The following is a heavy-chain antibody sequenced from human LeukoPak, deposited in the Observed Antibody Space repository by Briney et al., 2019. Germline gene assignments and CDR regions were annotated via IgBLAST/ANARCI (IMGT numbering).Heavy chain of an antibody. CDR1: GFTFSSYA. CDR3: AKGKKLATRPYYMDV. D-gene: IGHD4-23*01. J-gene: IGHJ6*03. V-gene: IGHV3-23*01. CDR2: FSGSGGST. Sequence: GGSLRLSCAASGFTFSSYAMSWVRQAPGKGLECILGFSGSGGSTYYADSVKGRFTFSRDNSKNTLYLQMNSLRAEDTAVYYCAKGKKLATRPYYMDVWGKGTTVIVSS.